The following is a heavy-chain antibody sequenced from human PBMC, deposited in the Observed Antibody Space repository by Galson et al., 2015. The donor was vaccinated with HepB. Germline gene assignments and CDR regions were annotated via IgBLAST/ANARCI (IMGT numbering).Heavy chain of an antibody. CDR3: AREKEYGSGSSYQH. CDR1: GYIFTNYY. J-gene: IGHJ1*01. V-gene: IGHV1-46*03. CDR2: INPTGGST. Sequence: SVKVSCKASGYIFTNYYIHWVRQAPGQGLEWMARINPTGGSTNYAQKFQGRVTMTSDTSTSTVYMEVNSLRFEDTAVYYCAREKEYGSGSSYQHWGQGTLLTVSS. D-gene: IGHD3-10*01.